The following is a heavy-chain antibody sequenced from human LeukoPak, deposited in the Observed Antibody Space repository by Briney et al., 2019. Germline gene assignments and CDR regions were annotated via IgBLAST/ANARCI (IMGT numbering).Heavy chain of an antibody. CDR1: GGSISSSYY. D-gene: IGHD3-10*01. V-gene: IGHV4-39*01. CDR3: ASRGVTDDY. J-gene: IGHJ4*02. Sequence: PSETLSLTCTVSGGSISSSYYWGWIRQPPGKGLEWIGSIYYSGSTYYNPSLKSRVTISVDTSKNQFSLKLSSVTAADTAVYYCASRGVTDDYWGQGTLVTVSS. CDR2: IYYSGST.